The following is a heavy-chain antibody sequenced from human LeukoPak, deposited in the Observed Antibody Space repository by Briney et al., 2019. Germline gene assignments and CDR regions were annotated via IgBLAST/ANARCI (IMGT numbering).Heavy chain of an antibody. CDR2: IRYDGSNK. V-gene: IGHV3-30*02. CDR3: ARVWLTGTCFDY. D-gene: IGHD1-7*01. Sequence: RAGGSLRLSCAASGFTFSSYGMHWVRQAPGKGLEWVAFIRYDGSNKYYADSVKGRFTISRDNSKNTLYLQMNSLRAEDTAVYYCARVWLTGTCFDYWGQGTLVTVSS. J-gene: IGHJ4*02. CDR1: GFTFSSYG.